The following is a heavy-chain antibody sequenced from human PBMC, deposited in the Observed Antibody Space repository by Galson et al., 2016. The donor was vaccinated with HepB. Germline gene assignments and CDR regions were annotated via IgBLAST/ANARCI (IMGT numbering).Heavy chain of an antibody. CDR3: ASRGGYDAFDI. V-gene: IGHV1-18*01. CDR1: SDTLSNYG. D-gene: IGHD5-12*01. Sequence: SVKVSCKASSDTLSNYGFSWVRQAPGQGLEWMGGVNTYTGAADYPQRFQDRVTMTTDTSTKTAYMELRSLRSTDTAVYYCASRGGYDAFDIWGQGTMITVSS. J-gene: IGHJ3*02. CDR2: VNTYTGAA.